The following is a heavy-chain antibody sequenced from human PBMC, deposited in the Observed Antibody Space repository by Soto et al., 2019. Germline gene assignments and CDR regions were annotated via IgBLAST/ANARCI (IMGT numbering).Heavy chain of an antibody. CDR3: AREYDFWSVGNHNYYMDV. V-gene: IGHV3-23*01. D-gene: IGHD3-3*01. CDR1: GFTFSSYA. CDR2: ISGSGGST. Sequence: PGGSLRLSCAASGFTFSSYAMSWVRQAPGKGLEWVSAISGSGGSTYYADSVKGRFTISRDNAKNTLYLQMNSLRAEDTAVYYCAREYDFWSVGNHNYYMDVWGKGTTVTVSS. J-gene: IGHJ6*03.